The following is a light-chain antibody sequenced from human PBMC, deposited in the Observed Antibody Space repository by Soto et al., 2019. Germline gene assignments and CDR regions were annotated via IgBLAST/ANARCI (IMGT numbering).Light chain of an antibody. CDR3: QQTRSGIT. Sequence: DIQLTQSPPSLSATVGDRVTITCRASQTIDSYLNWFQQKPGMAPKLLIYAASKLQSGVPSRFRGSGSGTDFTLTIDTLQPDDFASYYCQQTRSGITFGQGHDWRL. V-gene: IGKV1-39*01. CDR1: QTIDSY. CDR2: AAS. J-gene: IGKJ5*01.